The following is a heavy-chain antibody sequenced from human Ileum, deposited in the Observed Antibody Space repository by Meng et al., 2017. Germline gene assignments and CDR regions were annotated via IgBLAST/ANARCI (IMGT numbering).Heavy chain of an antibody. V-gene: IGHV4-39*07. CDR1: GDSLSSGNYY. CDR2: LYYNGNT. CDR3: GKAPHY. Sequence: QLQPQESGPGLVKPSETLSLTCTVSGDSLSSGNYYWGWIRQPPGKALERIGSLYYNGNTYYNPSLRSRVTISIDTSKNQFSLKLNSVTAADTAVYYCGKAPHYWGQGTLVTVSS. J-gene: IGHJ4*02.